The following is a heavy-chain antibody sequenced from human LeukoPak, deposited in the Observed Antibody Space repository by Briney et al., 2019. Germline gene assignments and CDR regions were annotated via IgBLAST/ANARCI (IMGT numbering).Heavy chain of an antibody. J-gene: IGHJ3*02. Sequence: SETLSLTCTVSGGSISSSSYYWGWIRQPPGKGLEWIGSIYYSGSTYYNPSLKSRVTISVDTSKNQFSLKLSSVTAADTAVYYCARDPFSWYSGSYGGDAFDIWGQGTMVTVSS. CDR2: IYYSGST. D-gene: IGHD1-26*01. V-gene: IGHV4-39*07. CDR3: ARDPFSWYSGSYGGDAFDI. CDR1: GGSISSSSYY.